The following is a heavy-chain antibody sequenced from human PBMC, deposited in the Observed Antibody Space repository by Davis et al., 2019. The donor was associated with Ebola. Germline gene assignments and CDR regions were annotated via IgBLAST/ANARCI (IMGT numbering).Heavy chain of an antibody. CDR2: ISGGYT. CDR1: GFTFDDYA. Sequence: GGSLRLSCAASGFTFDDYAMHWVRQAPGKGLEWVAYISGGYTYYAESVKGRFTISRDSAKDSLYLHMDSLRDDDTAVYYCARVYNWGFDFWGQGTLVTVSS. J-gene: IGHJ4*02. D-gene: IGHD1-20*01. CDR3: ARVYNWGFDF. V-gene: IGHV3-48*02.